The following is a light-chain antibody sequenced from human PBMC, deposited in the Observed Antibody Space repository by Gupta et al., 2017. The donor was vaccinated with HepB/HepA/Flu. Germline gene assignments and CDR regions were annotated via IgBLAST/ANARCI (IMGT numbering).Light chain of an antibody. CDR1: QSISSY. J-gene: IGKJ4*01. CDR2: AAS. CDR3: QQSYSTLLT. Sequence: DIQITQFPSSLSASVGDRVTITCRASQSISSYLNWYQQKPGKVPKLLIYAASSLQSGVPSRFSGSGSGTDFTLTISSLQPEDFATYYCQQSYSTLLTFGGGTKVEIK. V-gene: IGKV1-39*01.